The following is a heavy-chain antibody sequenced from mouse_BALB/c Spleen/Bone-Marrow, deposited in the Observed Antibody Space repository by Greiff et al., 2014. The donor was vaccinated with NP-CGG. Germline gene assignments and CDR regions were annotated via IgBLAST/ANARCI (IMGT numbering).Heavy chain of an antibody. CDR3: GREEYVRNSFDY. J-gene: IGHJ3*01. V-gene: IGHV1-37*01. Sequence: EVQLQQSGPELAKPGTSVKISCKASGYSFTSYIMNWVKESPGKGLEWIGYINPCTGDINYNQKFKVKATLTADKSSTTAYMQLLSLTSDDSAVYYCGREEYVRNSFDYWGQGTLVTVSA. CDR2: INPCTGDI. CDR1: GYSFTSYI. D-gene: IGHD5-1*01.